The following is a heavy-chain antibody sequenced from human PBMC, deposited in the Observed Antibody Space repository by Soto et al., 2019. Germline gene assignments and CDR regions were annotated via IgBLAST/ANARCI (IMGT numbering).Heavy chain of an antibody. CDR3: AMPSGYYDSSGYPEYFQY. V-gene: IGHV3-30-3*01. CDR1: GFIFSNYA. D-gene: IGHD3-22*01. J-gene: IGHJ1*01. CDR2: ISYDESNE. Sequence: QVQLVESGGGVVQPGRSLRLSCAASGFIFSNYAWHWVCQAPGKGREWVAVISYDESNEDYADSEKGRLTISRDKSKNTVYRQMNSLRFEDTAVYYCAMPSGYYDSSGYPEYFQYWGQGNLVTVSS.